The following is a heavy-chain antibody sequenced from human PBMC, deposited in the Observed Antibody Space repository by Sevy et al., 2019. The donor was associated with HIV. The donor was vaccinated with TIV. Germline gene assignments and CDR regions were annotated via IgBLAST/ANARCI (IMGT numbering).Heavy chain of an antibody. CDR3: ARMGDYYDSSGYYPLKF. D-gene: IGHD3-22*01. J-gene: IGHJ4*02. CDR1: GYTFTGYY. CDR2: INPNSGGI. V-gene: IGHV1-2*02. Sequence: ASVKVSCKASGYTFTGYYIHWVRQAPGQGLEWMGWINPNSGGIYFAKKFQDSITLTTDTSVNTAYMELRSLRFDDTAVYYCARMGDYYDSSGYYPLKFWGQGTLVTVSS.